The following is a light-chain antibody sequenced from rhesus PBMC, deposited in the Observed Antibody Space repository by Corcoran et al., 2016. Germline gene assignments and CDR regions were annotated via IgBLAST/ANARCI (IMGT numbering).Light chain of an antibody. CDR3: LQYYSSPFT. CDR1: QGISSY. V-gene: IGKV1-28*02. Sequence: DIQMTQSPSSLSASVGDTVTITCRASQGISSYLNWFQQKPGKAPKLLIYAASSLESGVPSRFSGSGSGTEFTLTISSLQPEDFAAYYCLQYYSSPFTFGPGTKLDIK. J-gene: IGKJ3*01. CDR2: AAS.